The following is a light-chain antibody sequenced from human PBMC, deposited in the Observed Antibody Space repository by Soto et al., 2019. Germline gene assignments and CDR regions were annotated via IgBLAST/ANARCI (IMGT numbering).Light chain of an antibody. CDR3: QHYDSLPRT. CDR2: GAS. J-gene: IGKJ1*01. V-gene: IGKV3-20*01. Sequence: EIVLTQSPGTLSLSPGERATLSCRASQSITASYLAWYQQKPGQAPRLLIYGASSRATGIPDRFSGSGSGTDFTLTITRLEPEDFAVYYCQHYDSLPRTFGQGTKVEI. CDR1: QSITASY.